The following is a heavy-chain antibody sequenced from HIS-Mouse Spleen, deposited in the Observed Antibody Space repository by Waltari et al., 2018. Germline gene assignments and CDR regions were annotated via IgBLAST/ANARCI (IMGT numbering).Heavy chain of an antibody. CDR1: GYTFTGYY. Sequence: QVQLVQSGAEVKKPGASVKVSCKASGYTFTGYYMHWVRQAPGQGLEWMGWINPNRGCTNSAQKFQGRVTMTRDTSISPAYMELSRLRSDDTAVYYCAREVAAAAPDYWGQGTLVTVSS. CDR3: AREVAAAAPDY. J-gene: IGHJ4*02. CDR2: INPNRGCT. D-gene: IGHD6-13*01. V-gene: IGHV1-2*02.